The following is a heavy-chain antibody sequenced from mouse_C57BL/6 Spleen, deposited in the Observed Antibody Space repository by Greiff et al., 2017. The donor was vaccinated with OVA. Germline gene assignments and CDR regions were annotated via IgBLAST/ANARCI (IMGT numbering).Heavy chain of an antibody. Sequence: EVKLVESGGGLVKPGGSLKLSCAASGFTFSDYGMHWVRQAPEKGLEWVAYISSGSSTIYYADTVKGRFTISRDNAKNTLFLQMTSLRSEDTAMYYCANGDVAWFAYWGQGTLVTVSA. CDR2: ISSGSSTI. CDR3: ANGDVAWFAY. J-gene: IGHJ3*01. D-gene: IGHD3-3*01. V-gene: IGHV5-17*01. CDR1: GFTFSDYG.